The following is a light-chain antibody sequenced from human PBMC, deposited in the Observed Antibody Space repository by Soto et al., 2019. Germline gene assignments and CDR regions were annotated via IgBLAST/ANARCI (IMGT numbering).Light chain of an antibody. CDR3: RSYDSSLSAV. V-gene: IGLV1-40*01. CDR2: GNS. Sequence: QSVLTQPPSVSGSPGQTVTISCTGSSSNIGAGYDVHWYQQLPGTAPKLLIYGNSNRPSGVPDRFSGSKSGTSASLAITGLQAEDEADYYCRSYDSSLSAVFGGGTKLTVL. CDR1: SSNIGAGYD. J-gene: IGLJ3*02.